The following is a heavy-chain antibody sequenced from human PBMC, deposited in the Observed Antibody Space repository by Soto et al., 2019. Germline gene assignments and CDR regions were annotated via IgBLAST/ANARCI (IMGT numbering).Heavy chain of an antibody. Sequence: PGGSLRLSCAASGFTFSSYAMSWVRQAPGKGLEWVSAISGSGGSTYYADSVKGRFTISRDNSKNTLYLQMNSLRAEDTAVYYCAKAVAVAGTEGVFYYYYYGMHVWGQGTTVTV. J-gene: IGHJ6*02. D-gene: IGHD6-19*01. CDR2: ISGSGGST. CDR3: AKAVAVAGTEGVFYYYYYGMHV. CDR1: GFTFSSYA. V-gene: IGHV3-23*01.